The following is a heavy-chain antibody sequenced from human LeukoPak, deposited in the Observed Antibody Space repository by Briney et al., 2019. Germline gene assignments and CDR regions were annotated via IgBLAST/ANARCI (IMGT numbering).Heavy chain of an antibody. CDR1: GYTFTRHY. CDR3: ARSKKKFDY. Sequence: EASVKVSCKASGYTFTRHYMHWVRQAPGQGLEWMGIIDPSDGSTSCAQKFQGRVTMTRDRSTSTVYMELSSLRSEDTAVYYCARSKKKFDYWGQGTLVTVSS. J-gene: IGHJ4*02. V-gene: IGHV1-46*01. CDR2: IDPSDGST.